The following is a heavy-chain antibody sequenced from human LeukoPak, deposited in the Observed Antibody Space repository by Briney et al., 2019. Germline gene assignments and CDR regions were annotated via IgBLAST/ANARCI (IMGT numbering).Heavy chain of an antibody. Sequence: SVKVSCKGSGGTFSSYTISWVRQAPGQGLEWMGRIIPILGIANYAQKFQGRVTITADKSTSTAYMELSSLRSEDTAVYYCARVATVTGLRVDNWFDPWGQGTLVTVSS. CDR1: GGTFSSYT. CDR3: ARVATVTGLRVDNWFDP. V-gene: IGHV1-69*02. J-gene: IGHJ5*02. CDR2: IIPILGIA. D-gene: IGHD4-17*01.